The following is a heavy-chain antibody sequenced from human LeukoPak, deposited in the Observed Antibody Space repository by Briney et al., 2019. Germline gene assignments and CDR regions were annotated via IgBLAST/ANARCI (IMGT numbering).Heavy chain of an antibody. D-gene: IGHD3-3*01. CDR3: ARQYYDFWSAPGPFDY. J-gene: IGHJ4*02. Sequence: PSETLSLTCTVSGGSISSYYWSWIRQPPGKGLEWIGYIYYSGSTSYNSSLKSRVTISLDTPKNQFSLKLNSVTAADTAVYYCARQYYDFWSAPGPFDYWGQGTLVTVSS. V-gene: IGHV4-59*01. CDR1: GGSISSYY. CDR2: IYYSGST.